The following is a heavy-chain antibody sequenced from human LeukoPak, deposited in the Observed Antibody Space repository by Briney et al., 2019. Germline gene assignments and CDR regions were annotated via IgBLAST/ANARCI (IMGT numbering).Heavy chain of an antibody. D-gene: IGHD6-19*01. V-gene: IGHV1-8*02. CDR2: MNPNSGNT. Sequence: ASVKVSCKASGYTFTSYGISWVRQATGQGLEWMGWMNPNSGNTGYAQKFQGRVTMTRNTSISTAYMELSSLRSEDTAVYYCASPIAVAGAFDYWGQGTLVTVSS. CDR3: ASPIAVAGAFDY. CDR1: GYTFTSYG. J-gene: IGHJ4*02.